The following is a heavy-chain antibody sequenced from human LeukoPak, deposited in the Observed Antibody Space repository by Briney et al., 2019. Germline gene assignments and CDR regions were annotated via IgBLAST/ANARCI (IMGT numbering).Heavy chain of an antibody. CDR1: GGSSSSSVDY. CDR3: AGVRGLISLNWYAT. J-gene: IGHJ5*01. V-gene: IGHV4-39*01. D-gene: IGHD3-10*01. Sequence: PSETLCSPCTVSGGSSSSSVDYLGRIRQPPGKGLEWIGTTYYGGSTYYNPSLKSRVTISVDTSKNQFSLKLSSVTAADTGVYFWAGVRGLISLNWYATSGHGTLVTVSS. CDR2: TYYGGST.